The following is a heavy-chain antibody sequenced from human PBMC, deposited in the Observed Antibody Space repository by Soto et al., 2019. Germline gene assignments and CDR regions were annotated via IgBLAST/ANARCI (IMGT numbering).Heavy chain of an antibody. J-gene: IGHJ4*02. Sequence: PGGSLRLSCAASGFTFSSYAMHWVRQAPGKGLEWVAVISYDGSNKYYADSVKGRFTISRDNSKNTLYLQMNSLRAEDTAVYYCARGHPLVTVPGNFDYWGQGTLVTVSS. CDR3: ARGHPLVTVPGNFDY. D-gene: IGHD3-9*01. CDR1: GFTFSSYA. CDR2: ISYDGSNK. V-gene: IGHV3-30-3*01.